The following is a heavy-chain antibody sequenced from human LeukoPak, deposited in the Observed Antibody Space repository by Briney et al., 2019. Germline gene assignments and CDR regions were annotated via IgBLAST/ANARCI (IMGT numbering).Heavy chain of an antibody. CDR1: GFTFNRYG. Sequence: GGSLRLSCAASGFTFNRYGMSWVRQAPGKGLEWVSLIGDSGGNTYYADSVKGRFSISRDMSRNMVFLQMYSLRVEDTAVYYCANIQGWYNAAFQIGGQGTMVIVSS. V-gene: IGHV3-23*01. CDR2: IGDSGGNT. D-gene: IGHD6-19*01. CDR3: ANIQGWYNAAFQI. J-gene: IGHJ3*02.